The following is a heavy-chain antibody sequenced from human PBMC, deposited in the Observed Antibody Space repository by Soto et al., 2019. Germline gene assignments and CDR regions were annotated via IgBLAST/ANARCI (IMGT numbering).Heavy chain of an antibody. J-gene: IGHJ4*02. D-gene: IGHD2-15*01. CDR3: VRTSLVVAAATGEDY. CDR1: GFTFSSYW. Sequence: GESLKISCAASGFTFSSYWMHWVRQAPGKGLVWVSRINSDGSSTSYADSVKGRFTISRDNAKNTLYLQMNSLRAEDTAVYYCVRTSLVVAAATGEDYWGQGTLVTVSS. CDR2: INSDGSST. V-gene: IGHV3-74*01.